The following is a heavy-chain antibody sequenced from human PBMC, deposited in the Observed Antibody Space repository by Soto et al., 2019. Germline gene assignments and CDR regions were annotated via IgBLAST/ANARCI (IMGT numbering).Heavy chain of an antibody. CDR3: ARGSGSYYPHWFDS. CDR1: GFTFSSYS. CDR2: ISSSSSTI. D-gene: IGHD3-10*01. J-gene: IGHJ5*01. V-gene: IGHV3-48*02. Sequence: GGSLRLSCAASGFTFSSYSMNWVRQAPGKGLEWVSNISSSSSTIYYADSVKGRFTISRDNAKNSLYLQMNSLRDEDTAVYYCARGSGSYYPHWFDSWGQGTLVTVSS.